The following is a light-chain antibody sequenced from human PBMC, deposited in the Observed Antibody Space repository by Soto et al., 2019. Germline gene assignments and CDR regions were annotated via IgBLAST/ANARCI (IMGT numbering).Light chain of an antibody. CDR2: DAS. J-gene: IGKJ3*01. CDR1: QSVGSF. V-gene: IGKV3-11*01. CDR3: QQRAGFT. Sequence: ETLLTQSPATLSLSPGQRATLSCRASQSVGSFLAWYQQKPGQAPRLLIYDASNRATGIPARFSGSGSGTDFTLTISSLEPEDFGVYYCQQRAGFTFGPGTKVDIK.